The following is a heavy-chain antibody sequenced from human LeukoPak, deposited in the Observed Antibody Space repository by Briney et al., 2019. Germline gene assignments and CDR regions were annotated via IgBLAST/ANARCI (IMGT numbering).Heavy chain of an antibody. D-gene: IGHD2-21*01. CDR1: GYTFTSYG. CDR2: ISAYNGNT. J-gene: IGHJ4*02. V-gene: IGHV1-18*01. CDR3: ARDSYCGGDCYSGRNFDY. Sequence: ASVKVSCKASGYTFTSYGISWVRQAPRQGLEWMGWISAYNGNTNYAQKLQGRVTMTTDTSTSTAYMELRSLRSDDTAVYYCARDSYCGGDCYSGRNFDYWGQGTLVTVSS.